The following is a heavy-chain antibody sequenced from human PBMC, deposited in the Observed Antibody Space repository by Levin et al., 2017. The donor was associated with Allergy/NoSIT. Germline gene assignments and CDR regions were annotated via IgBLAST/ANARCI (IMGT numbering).Heavy chain of an antibody. D-gene: IGHD1-26*01. V-gene: IGHV3-23*01. Sequence: LSLTCAASGFTFSNSAMNWVRPAPGKGLEWVSAISGSGDSTYYADSVKGRFTISRDNPKNTLFLQINRLRAEDTALYFCAKGFLGGYGMDYWGLGTVDTVSS. CDR1: GFTFSNSA. CDR2: ISGSGDST. J-gene: IGHJ4*02. CDR3: AKGFLGGYGMDY.